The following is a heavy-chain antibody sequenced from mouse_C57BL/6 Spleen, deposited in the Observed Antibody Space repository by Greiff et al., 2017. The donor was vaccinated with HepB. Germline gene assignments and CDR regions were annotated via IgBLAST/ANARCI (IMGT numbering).Heavy chain of an antibody. Sequence: QVQLQQPGAELVKPGASVKLSCKASGYTFTSYWMHWVKQRPGQGLEWIGMIHPNSGSTNYNEKFKSKATLTVDKSSSTAYMQLSSLTSEDSAVYYCAREGDYDLYYFDYWGQGTTLTVSS. CDR2: IHPNSGST. CDR3: AREGDYDLYYFDY. D-gene: IGHD2-4*01. CDR1: GYTFTSYW. J-gene: IGHJ2*01. V-gene: IGHV1-64*01.